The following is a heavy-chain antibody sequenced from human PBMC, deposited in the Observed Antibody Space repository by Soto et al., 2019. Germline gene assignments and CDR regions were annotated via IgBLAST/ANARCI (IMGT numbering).Heavy chain of an antibody. V-gene: IGHV3-23*01. CDR3: AKDGGFYRAGETYGMAV. CDR1: GFTFSSYA. Sequence: EVQLLESGGGLVQPGGSLRLSCAASGFTFSSYAMSWVRQAPGKGLEWVSAISGSGGSTYYADSVKGRFTISRDNSKNTLYLQMNSLRAEDTAVYYCAKDGGFYRAGETYGMAVWGQGTTVTVSS. CDR2: ISGSGGST. J-gene: IGHJ6*02. D-gene: IGHD3-16*01.